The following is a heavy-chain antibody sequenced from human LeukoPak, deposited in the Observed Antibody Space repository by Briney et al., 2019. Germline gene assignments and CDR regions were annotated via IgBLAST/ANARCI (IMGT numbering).Heavy chain of an antibody. Sequence: GGSLRLSCAASGFTVSSSYMSWVRQAPGKGLEWVSVIYSGGSTYYADSVKGRFTISRDNSKNTLYLQMNSLRVEDTAIYYCAKDQYSSGWYFDYWGQGTLVTVSS. V-gene: IGHV3-66*01. J-gene: IGHJ4*02. CDR1: GFTVSSSY. D-gene: IGHD6-19*01. CDR3: AKDQYSSGWYFDY. CDR2: IYSGGST.